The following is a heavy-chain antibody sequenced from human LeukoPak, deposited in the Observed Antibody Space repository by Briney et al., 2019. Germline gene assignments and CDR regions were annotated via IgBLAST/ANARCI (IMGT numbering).Heavy chain of an antibody. D-gene: IGHD6-13*01. Sequence: SETLSLTCSVSGGSISTYYWNWIRQPPGKGLEWIGYISNTGITTYNPSLKSRVTISVDTSKSQFSLKLSSVTAADTAVYYCARSGGYSSSWSLWGQGTLVTVSS. J-gene: IGHJ4*02. CDR2: ISNTGIT. CDR1: GGSISTYY. CDR3: ARSGGYSSSWSL. V-gene: IGHV4-59*01.